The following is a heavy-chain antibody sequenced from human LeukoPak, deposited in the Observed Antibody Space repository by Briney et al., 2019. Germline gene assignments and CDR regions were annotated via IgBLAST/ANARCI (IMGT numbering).Heavy chain of an antibody. CDR3: ARHYGP. CDR2: IYYSGST. Sequence: SETLPLTCTVSGGSISNSYYWGWIRQPPGKGLEWIGSIYYSGSTYYNPSLKSRVTISVDTSKNQFSLKLNSVTAADTAVYYCARHYGPWGQGTLVTVSS. D-gene: IGHD3-10*01. CDR1: GGSISNSYY. V-gene: IGHV4-39*01. J-gene: IGHJ5*02.